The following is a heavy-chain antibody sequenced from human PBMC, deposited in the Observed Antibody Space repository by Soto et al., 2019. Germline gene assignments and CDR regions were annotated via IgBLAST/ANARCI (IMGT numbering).Heavy chain of an antibody. J-gene: IGHJ6*02. CDR2: IYYSVNT. V-gene: IGHV4-59*12. Sequence: SETLSLTCTVCGGSISSYYWSWIRQSPGKGLEWIGYIYYSVNTNYNPSLKSRVTISVDTSKNQFSLKLSSVTAADTAVYYCARDQVGYYYDSSGYSAGGMDVWGQGTTVTVSS. D-gene: IGHD3-22*01. CDR3: ARDQVGYYYDSSGYSAGGMDV. CDR1: GGSISSYY.